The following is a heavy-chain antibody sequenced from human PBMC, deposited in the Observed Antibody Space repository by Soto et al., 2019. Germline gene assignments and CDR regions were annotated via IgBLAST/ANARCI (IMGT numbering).Heavy chain of an antibody. CDR2: VCPGDSGT. V-gene: IGHV5-51*01. Sequence: SLQISWQCSLYSFTSYWICLVCQKPLKFLGWMWIVCPGDSGTRYSPSFQGQVTISADKSISTAYLQWSSLKASDTAMYYCARHPDRPPYYYGSGSYWFEPWGQGTLVTVSS. CDR1: LYSFTSYW. J-gene: IGHJ5*02. D-gene: IGHD3-10*01. CDR3: ARHPDRPPYYYGSGSYWFEP.